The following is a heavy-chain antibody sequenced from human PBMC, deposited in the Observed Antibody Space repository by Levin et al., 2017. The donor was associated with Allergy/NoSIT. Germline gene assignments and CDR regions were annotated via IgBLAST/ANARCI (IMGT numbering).Heavy chain of an antibody. CDR1: GFTFSSYS. D-gene: IGHD2-15*01. Sequence: GGSLRLSCAASGFTFSSYSMNWVRQAPGKGLEWVSYISSSSSTIYYADSVKGRFTISRDNAKNSLYLQMNSLRAEDTAVYYGARPYCSGGSCYAGGYFDYWGQGTLVTVSS. CDR2: ISSSSSTI. J-gene: IGHJ4*02. CDR3: ARPYCSGGSCYAGGYFDY. V-gene: IGHV3-48*01.